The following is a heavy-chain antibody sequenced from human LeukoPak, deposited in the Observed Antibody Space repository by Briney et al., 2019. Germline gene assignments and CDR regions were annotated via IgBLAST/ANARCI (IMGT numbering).Heavy chain of an antibody. Sequence: PGRSLRLSCAASGSTFSSYAMHWVRQAPGKGLEWVAVISYDGSNKYYADSVKGRFTISRDNSKNTLYLQMNSLRAEDTAVYYCARVGDLYCSSTSCYGPRGAFDIWGQGTMVTVSS. CDR3: ARVGDLYCSSTSCYGPRGAFDI. CDR2: ISYDGSNK. CDR1: GSTFSSYA. D-gene: IGHD2-2*01. J-gene: IGHJ3*02. V-gene: IGHV3-30*04.